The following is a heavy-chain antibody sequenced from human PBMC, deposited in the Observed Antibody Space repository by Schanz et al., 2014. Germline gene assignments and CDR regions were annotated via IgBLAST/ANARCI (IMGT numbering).Heavy chain of an antibody. D-gene: IGHD6-13*01. CDR3: ARDGGDAAAGGDH. Sequence: QVQLVQSGAEVKKPGASVKVSCKASGYTFTSYGISWVRQAPGQGLEWMGWISPYNGNTNYAQKIQGRVTMTADTSTNTAYMDLRSLRSDDAAVYYCARDGGDAAAGGDHWGRGTLVTGSS. CDR1: GYTFTSYG. J-gene: IGHJ1*01. V-gene: IGHV1-18*01. CDR2: ISPYNGNT.